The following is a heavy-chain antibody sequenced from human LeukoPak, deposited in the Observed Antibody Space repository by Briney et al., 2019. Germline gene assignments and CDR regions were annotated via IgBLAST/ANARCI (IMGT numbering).Heavy chain of an antibody. CDR1: GYTFTSYY. CDR2: INPSGGST. V-gene: IGHV1-46*01. Sequence: ASVKVSCKASGYTFTSYYMHWVRQAPGQGREWMGIINPSGGSTSYAQKFQGRVTMTRDTSTSTVYMELSRLRSEDTAVYYCARDEGGSGWYQNHWGQGTLVTVSS. CDR3: ARDEGGSGWYQNH. J-gene: IGHJ5*02. D-gene: IGHD6-19*01.